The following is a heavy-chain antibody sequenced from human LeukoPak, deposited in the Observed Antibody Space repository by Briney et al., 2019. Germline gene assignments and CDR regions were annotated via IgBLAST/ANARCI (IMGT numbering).Heavy chain of an antibody. CDR3: TRYDDD. CDR2: IRSKANSYAT. V-gene: IGHV3-73*01. D-gene: IGHD3-3*01. CDR1: GFTFSGSA. Sequence: ESGGSLRLSCAASGFTFSGSAMPWVRQASGKGLEWVGRIRSKANSYATAYAASVKGRFTISGDDSKNTAYLQMNSLKTEDTAVYYCTRYDDDWGQGTLVTVSS. J-gene: IGHJ4*02.